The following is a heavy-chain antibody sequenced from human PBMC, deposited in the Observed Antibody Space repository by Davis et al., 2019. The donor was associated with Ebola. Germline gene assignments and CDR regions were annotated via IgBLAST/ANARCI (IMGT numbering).Heavy chain of an antibody. CDR1: GFTFSSYG. J-gene: IGHJ4*02. CDR3: AKEATWIQLWLLGY. CDR2: ISYDGSNN. D-gene: IGHD5-18*01. Sequence: GGSLRLSCAASGFTFSSYGMHWVRQAPGKGLEWVAVISYDGSNNYYADSVKGRFTISRDNSKNTLYLQMNSLRAEDTAVYYCAKEATWIQLWLLGYWGQGTLVTVSS. V-gene: IGHV3-30*18.